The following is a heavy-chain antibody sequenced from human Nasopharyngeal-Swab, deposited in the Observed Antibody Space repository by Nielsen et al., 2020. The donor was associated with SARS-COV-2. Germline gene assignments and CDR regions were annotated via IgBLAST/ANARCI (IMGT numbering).Heavy chain of an antibody. Sequence: GGSLRLSCAASGFTFDDYAMHWVRQAPGKGLEWVSGISWNSGSIGYADSVKGRFTISRDNAKNSLYLQMNSLRAEDTALYYCAKAYSSGWSVAWFDPWGQGTLVTVSS. CDR3: AKAYSSGWSVAWFDP. CDR1: GFTFDDYA. D-gene: IGHD6-19*01. J-gene: IGHJ5*02. V-gene: IGHV3-9*01. CDR2: ISWNSGSI.